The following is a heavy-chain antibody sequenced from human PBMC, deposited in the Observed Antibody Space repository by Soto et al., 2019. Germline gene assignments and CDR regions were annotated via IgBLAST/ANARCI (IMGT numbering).Heavy chain of an antibody. CDR1: GFTFSSYC. V-gene: IGHV3-64*07. CDR3: ARSRDGYNLIDY. J-gene: IGHJ4*02. CDR2: ITTDGGST. Sequence: EVQLVESGGGLVQPGGSLRLSCEASGFTFSSYCMHWVRQAPGKGLESVSGITTDGGSTYYADSVKGRFTISRDNSKNTLYLQMGSLRAEDMAVYYCARSRDGYNLIDYWGQGTLVTVSS. D-gene: IGHD5-12*01.